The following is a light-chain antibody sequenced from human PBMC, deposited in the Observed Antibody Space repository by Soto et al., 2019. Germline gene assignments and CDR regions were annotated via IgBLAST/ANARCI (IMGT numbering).Light chain of an antibody. CDR3: QQYGSSPQA. CDR1: QTIYSN. V-gene: IGKV3-20*01. CDR2: RAS. Sequence: TQSPATLSVSPGERATLSCRASQTIYSNVAWYQQRPGQAPRLLIYRASSRATGIPDRFSGSGSGTDFTLTISRLEPEDFAVYYCQQYGSSPQAFGQGTKV. J-gene: IGKJ1*01.